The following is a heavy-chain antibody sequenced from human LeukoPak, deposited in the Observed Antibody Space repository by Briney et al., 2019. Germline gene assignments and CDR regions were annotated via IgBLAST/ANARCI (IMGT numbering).Heavy chain of an antibody. D-gene: IGHD6-19*01. CDR1: GFTFSSYW. V-gene: IGHV3-74*01. CDR2: INTDGSST. J-gene: IGHJ4*02. CDR3: AKDPGIAVAGYFDY. Sequence: GGSLRLSCAASGFTFSSYWMHWVRQAPGKGLVWVSRINTDGSSTNYADSVKGRFTISRDNSKNTLYLQMNSLRAEDTAVYYCAKDPGIAVAGYFDYWGQGTLVTVSS.